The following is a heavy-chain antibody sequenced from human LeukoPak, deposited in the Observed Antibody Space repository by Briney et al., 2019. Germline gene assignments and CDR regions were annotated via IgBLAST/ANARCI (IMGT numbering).Heavy chain of an antibody. V-gene: IGHV3-7*02. J-gene: IGHJ4*02. CDR1: GFTFSHYW. Sequence: GGSLRLSCAASGFTFSHYWMTWVRQAPGKGLEWVANIEQNGGDKYYLDSVKGRFTISRDNAKNSLYLQLSSLRAEDTAVYYCVRTTYGDYWGQGTLVTVSS. CDR2: IEQNGGDK. CDR3: VRTTYGDY. D-gene: IGHD1-1*01.